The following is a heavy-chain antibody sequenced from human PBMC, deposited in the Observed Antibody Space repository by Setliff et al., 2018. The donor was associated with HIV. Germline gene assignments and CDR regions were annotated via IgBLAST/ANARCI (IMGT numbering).Heavy chain of an antibody. J-gene: IGHJ4*02. Sequence: PSETLSLTCTVSGDSFSSNTNHWGWIRQPPGKGLEWIGNIFHSGTTYYNPSLKSRVTIAIDTSKSQFSLKLTSLTAADTAVYFCARDPHYYDRSGHYSWFYFDYWGQGTLVTVSS. CDR1: GDSFSSNTNH. V-gene: IGHV4-39*07. D-gene: IGHD3-22*01. CDR2: IFHSGTT. CDR3: ARDPHYYDRSGHYSWFYFDY.